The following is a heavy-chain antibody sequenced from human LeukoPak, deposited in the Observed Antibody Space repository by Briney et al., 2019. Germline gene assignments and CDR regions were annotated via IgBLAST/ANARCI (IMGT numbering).Heavy chain of an antibody. CDR1: GGSFSGYY. CDR2: INHSGST. CDR3: ARYYSGSYYNWFDP. Sequence: SETLSLTCAVYGGSFSGYYWSWIRQPPGKGLEWIGEINHSGSTNYNPSLKSRVTISVDTSKNQFSLKLSSVTAADKAVYYCARYYSGSYYNWFDPWGQGTLVTVSS. J-gene: IGHJ5*02. D-gene: IGHD1-26*01. V-gene: IGHV4-34*01.